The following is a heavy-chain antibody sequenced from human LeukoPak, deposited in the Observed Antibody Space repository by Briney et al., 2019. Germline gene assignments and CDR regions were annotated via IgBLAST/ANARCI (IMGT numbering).Heavy chain of an antibody. D-gene: IGHD5-18*01. V-gene: IGHV4-59*01. CDR3: ARVGVDTAVAFDY. CDR1: GGSISSYY. J-gene: IGHJ4*02. CDR2: IYYSGST. Sequence: KSSETLSLTCTVSGGSISSYYWSWIRQPPGKGLEWIGYIYYSGSTNYNPSLKSRVTISVDTSKNQFSLKLSSVTAADAAVYYCARVGVDTAVAFDYWGQGTLVTVSS.